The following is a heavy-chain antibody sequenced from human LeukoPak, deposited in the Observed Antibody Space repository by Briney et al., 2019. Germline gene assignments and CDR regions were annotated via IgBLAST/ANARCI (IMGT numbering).Heavy chain of an antibody. J-gene: IGHJ4*02. Sequence: ASVKVSCKASGYTFTGYYIHWVRQAPGQGLEWMGWINPNSGDTNFAHKFLGSVTMTRDTSISTAYMELSSLRSDDTAVYYCAINRGFRGEYYFDYWGQGTPVTVSS. V-gene: IGHV1-2*02. CDR3: AINRGFRGEYYFDY. CDR1: GYTFTGYY. D-gene: IGHD3-16*01. CDR2: INPNSGDT.